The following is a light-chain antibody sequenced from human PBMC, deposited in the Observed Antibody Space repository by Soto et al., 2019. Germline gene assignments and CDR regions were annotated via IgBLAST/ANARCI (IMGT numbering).Light chain of an antibody. CDR3: QQYNKWPWT. CDR2: GAS. Sequence: EIVRKQSQATLYVSTGGRASXPCRASQSISDTLAWYQQKPGQAPRLLIHGASTRATGFPARLSGSGSGTDFTLTISSLQSEDFAVYYCQQYNKWPWTLGQ. V-gene: IGKV3-15*01. CDR1: QSISDT. J-gene: IGKJ1*01.